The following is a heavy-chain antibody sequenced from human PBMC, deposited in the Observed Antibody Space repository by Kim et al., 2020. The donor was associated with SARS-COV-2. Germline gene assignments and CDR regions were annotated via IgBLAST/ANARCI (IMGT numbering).Heavy chain of an antibody. CDR3: ARARGDYYDSSGSFDY. CDR2: IWYDGSNK. CDR1: GFTFSSYG. D-gene: IGHD3-22*01. V-gene: IGHV3-33*01. J-gene: IGHJ4*02. Sequence: GGSLRLSCAASGFTFSSYGMHWVRQAPGKGLEWVAVIWYDGSNKYYADSVKGRFTISRDNSKNTLYLQMNSLRAEDTAVYYCARARGDYYDSSGSFDYWGQGTLVTVSS.